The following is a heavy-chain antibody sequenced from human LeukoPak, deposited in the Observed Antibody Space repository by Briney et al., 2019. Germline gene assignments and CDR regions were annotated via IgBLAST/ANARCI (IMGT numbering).Heavy chain of an antibody. CDR3: ARGDQPFQF. Sequence: GASVKVSCKASGYTFGNYAITWVRQAPGQGLEWMGWISAYNGNTDYAQKFQGRVTMTTDTSTTTAYMELRSLRSDDTAVYYCARGDQPFQFWGQGTLVTVSS. J-gene: IGHJ1*01. V-gene: IGHV1-18*01. CDR2: ISAYNGNT. CDR1: GYTFGNYA.